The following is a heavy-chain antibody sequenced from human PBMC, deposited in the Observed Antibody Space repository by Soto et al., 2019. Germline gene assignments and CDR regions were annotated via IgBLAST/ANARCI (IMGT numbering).Heavy chain of an antibody. CDR3: ARRAAHSRDY. J-gene: IGHJ4*02. CDR1: GFTFSSYW. V-gene: IGHV3-74*01. CDR2: INSDGSDT. D-gene: IGHD6-25*01. Sequence: EVQLVESGGGLVQPGGSLRLSCAASGFTFSSYWMNWVRQAPGKGLVWVSRINSDGSDTTYADSVKGRFTISRDNAKNTVYLQMDRLRAEDTAVYYCARRAAHSRDYWGQGTLVTVSS.